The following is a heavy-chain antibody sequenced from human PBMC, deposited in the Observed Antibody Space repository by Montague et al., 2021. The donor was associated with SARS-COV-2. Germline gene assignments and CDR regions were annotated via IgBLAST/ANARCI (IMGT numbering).Heavy chain of an antibody. CDR1: GFSLSTSGMC. Sequence: PALVKPTQTLTLTCTFPGFSLSTSGMCVSWIRQPQGKALEWLALXXWDDDKYYSTSLKTRLTISKDTSKNQVVLTMTNMDPVDTATYYCARSYYDILTGYYMAFDYWGQGTLVTVST. V-gene: IGHV2-70*01. D-gene: IGHD3-9*01. J-gene: IGHJ4*02. CDR2: XXWDDDK. CDR3: ARSYYDILTGYYMAFDY.